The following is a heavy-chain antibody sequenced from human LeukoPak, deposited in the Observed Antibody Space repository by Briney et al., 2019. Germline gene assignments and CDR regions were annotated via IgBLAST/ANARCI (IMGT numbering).Heavy chain of an antibody. J-gene: IGHJ6*04. CDR1: GFTFSSYN. CDR2: ISSSGSTI. D-gene: IGHD3-10*02. CDR3: AELGITMIGGV. V-gene: IGHV3-48*04. Sequence: TGGSLRLSCAASGFTFSSYNMNWVRQAPGKGLEWVSYISSSGSTIYYADSVKGRFTISRDNAKNSLYLQVNSLRAEDTAVYYCAELGITMIGGVWGKGTTVTISS.